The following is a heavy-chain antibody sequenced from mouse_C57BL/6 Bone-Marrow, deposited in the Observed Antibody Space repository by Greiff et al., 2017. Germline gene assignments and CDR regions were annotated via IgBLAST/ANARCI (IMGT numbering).Heavy chain of an antibody. CDR2: IDPENGDT. V-gene: IGHV14-4*01. CDR1: GFNIKDDY. CDR3: TNPSMDY. Sequence: DVQLQESGAELVRPGASVKLSCTASGFNIKDDYMHWVKQRPEQGLEWIGWIDPENGDTEYASKFQGKATITADTSSNTAYLQLSSLTSEDTAVYYCTNPSMDYWGQGTSVTVSS. J-gene: IGHJ4*01.